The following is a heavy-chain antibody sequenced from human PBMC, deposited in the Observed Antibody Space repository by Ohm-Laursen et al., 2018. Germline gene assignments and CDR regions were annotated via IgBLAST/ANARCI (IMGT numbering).Heavy chain of an antibody. D-gene: IGHD3-22*01. V-gene: IGHV3-74*01. J-gene: IGHJ5*02. CDR1: GFTFSSYW. Sequence: GSLRLSCTASGFTFSSYWMHWVRQAPGKGLVWVSRIKSDGSSISYADSVKGRFTISRDNAKNTLYLQMNSLRAEDTAVYYCARDDARGGGYNHWGQGTLVTVSS. CDR2: IKSDGSSI. CDR3: ARDDARGGGYNH.